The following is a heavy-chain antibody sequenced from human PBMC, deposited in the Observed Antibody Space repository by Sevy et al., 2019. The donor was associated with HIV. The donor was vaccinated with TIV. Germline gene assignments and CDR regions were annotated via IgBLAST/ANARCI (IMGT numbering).Heavy chain of an antibody. J-gene: IGHJ4*02. CDR1: GYTFTRYE. CDR2: MNPNSGDT. Sequence: PSVKVSCKASGYTFTRYEINWVRQATGQGLEWMGWMNPNSGDTGSVQKFQGRVTMTRNTSIGTAYMELRSLRSDDTAVYYCARAIGTTVVTPVDYWGQGTLVTVSS. V-gene: IGHV1-8*01. D-gene: IGHD3-10*01. CDR3: ARAIGTTVVTPVDY.